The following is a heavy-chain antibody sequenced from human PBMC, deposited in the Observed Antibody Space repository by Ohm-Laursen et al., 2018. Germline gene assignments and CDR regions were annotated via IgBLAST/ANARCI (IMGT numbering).Heavy chain of an antibody. Sequence: SLRLSCAASGFTFSSYGMHWVRQAPGKGLEWVAVILYDGSNKYYADSVKGRFTISRDNSKNTLYLQMNSLRAEDTAVFYCAKGTAYQLLSHNWVDSWGQGTLVTVSS. D-gene: IGHD2-2*01. J-gene: IGHJ5*01. CDR3: AKGTAYQLLSHNWVDS. CDR1: GFTFSSYG. CDR2: ILYDGSNK. V-gene: IGHV3-30*18.